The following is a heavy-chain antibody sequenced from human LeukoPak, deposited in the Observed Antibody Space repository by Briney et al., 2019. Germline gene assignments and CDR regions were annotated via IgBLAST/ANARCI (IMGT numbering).Heavy chain of an antibody. Sequence: SETLSLTCAVSGGSISSGGYSWSWIRQPPGKGLEWIGYIYHSGSTYYNPSLKSRVTISVDRSKNQFSLKLSSVTAADTAVYYCARVNDDYYDSSGFDYWGQGTPVTVSS. J-gene: IGHJ4*02. CDR1: GGSISSGGYS. CDR3: ARVNDDYYDSSGFDY. D-gene: IGHD3-22*01. CDR2: IYHSGST. V-gene: IGHV4-30-2*01.